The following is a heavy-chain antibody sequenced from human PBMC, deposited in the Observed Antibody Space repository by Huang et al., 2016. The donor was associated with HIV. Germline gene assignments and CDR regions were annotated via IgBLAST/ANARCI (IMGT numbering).Heavy chain of an antibody. Sequence: QVQLVESGGGVVQPGRSLRRSWAASGFTFSSYGMHWVRQAPGKGLGWVAVISYDAKTKYYADSVKGRFSISRDNSKTTVYLQLNSLRLEDTAVYYCAKGGSAAAVLDFWGQGTLVTVSS. CDR1: GFTFSSYG. J-gene: IGHJ4*02. V-gene: IGHV3-30*18. CDR2: ISYDAKTK. D-gene: IGHD6-13*01. CDR3: AKGGSAAAVLDF.